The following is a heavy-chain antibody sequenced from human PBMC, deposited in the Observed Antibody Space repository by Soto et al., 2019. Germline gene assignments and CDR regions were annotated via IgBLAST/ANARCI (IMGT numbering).Heavy chain of an antibody. CDR1: GFTFSSYA. CDR2: ISGSGGST. D-gene: IGHD3-9*01. J-gene: IGHJ4*02. Sequence: GGSLRLSCAASGFTFSSYAMSWVRQAPGKGLEWVSAISGSGGSTYYADSVKGRFTISRDNSKNTLYLQMNSLRAEDTAVYYCARDILTGYYVQTYFDYWGQGTLVTISS. CDR3: ARDILTGYYVQTYFDY. V-gene: IGHV3-23*01.